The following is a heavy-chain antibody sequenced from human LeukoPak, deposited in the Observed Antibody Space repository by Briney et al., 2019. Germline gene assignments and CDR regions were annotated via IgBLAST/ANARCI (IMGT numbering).Heavy chain of an antibody. Sequence: ASVKVSCKASGYTFTNNDIHWVRQATGQGLEWMGWMHPNSDDTGYAQKFQGRVTMTRNTSISTAYMELSSLRPEDTAVYYCARAAMGAFDIWGQGTMVTVSS. J-gene: IGHJ3*02. CDR1: GYTFTNND. D-gene: IGHD5-18*01. V-gene: IGHV1-8*01. CDR3: ARAAMGAFDI. CDR2: MHPNSDDT.